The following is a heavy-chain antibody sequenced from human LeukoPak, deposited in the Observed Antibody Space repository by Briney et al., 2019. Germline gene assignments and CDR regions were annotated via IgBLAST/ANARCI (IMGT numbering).Heavy chain of an antibody. V-gene: IGHV3-7*01. CDR3: ARDTDGPDY. CDR1: GFTFSSHW. CDR2: MKQDGSEQ. D-gene: IGHD4-17*01. Sequence: GGSLRLSCAASGFTFSSHWMSWVRQAPGKGLEWVANMKQDGSEQYYADSVKGRFTISRDNAQSSLYLQMNSLRVEDTAVYYCARDTDGPDYWGQGTLVTVSS. J-gene: IGHJ4*02.